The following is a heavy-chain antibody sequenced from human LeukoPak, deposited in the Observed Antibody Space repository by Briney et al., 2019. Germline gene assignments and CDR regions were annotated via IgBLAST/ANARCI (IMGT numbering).Heavy chain of an antibody. J-gene: IGHJ4*02. CDR1: GYSFTTYW. CDR3: ARLHRGFYYDRAYYFDY. D-gene: IGHD3-22*01. CDR2: IYPGDSET. Sequence: GESLKISCKGYGYSFTTYWIGWVRQMPGKGLEWMGIIYPGDSETRYSPSFQGQVTISADKSIGTAYLQWSSLKASDTAMYYCARLHRGFYYDRAYYFDYWGQGTLVTVSS. V-gene: IGHV5-51*01.